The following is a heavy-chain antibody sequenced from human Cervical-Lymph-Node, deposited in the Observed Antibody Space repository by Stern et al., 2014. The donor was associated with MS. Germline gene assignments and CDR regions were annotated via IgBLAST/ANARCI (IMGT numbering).Heavy chain of an antibody. CDR2: ISYDGSYT. V-gene: IGHV3-30*04. Sequence: QVQLGQSGGGVVQPGRSLRLSCAASGFTFSNYAMHWVRQAPGKGLEWVTLISYDGSYTYYADSVKGRFTISRDNSKNTLYLQMSSLRAEDTAVYYCARAITGSTIDFWGQGTQVTVSS. CDR1: GFTFSNYA. CDR3: ARAITGSTIDF. D-gene: IGHD1-7*01. J-gene: IGHJ4*02.